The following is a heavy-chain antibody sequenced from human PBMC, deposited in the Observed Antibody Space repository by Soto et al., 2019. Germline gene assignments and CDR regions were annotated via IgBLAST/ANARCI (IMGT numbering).Heavy chain of an antibody. V-gene: IGHV4-39*07. CDR1: GGSISTNNYY. CDR2: IGSIHRGGST. J-gene: IGHJ6*02. CDR3: ARSVYSSSWYDYYYGMDV. D-gene: IGHD6-13*01. Sequence: SSETLSLTCTVSGGSISTNNYYWGWVRQPPGKGLEWIGSIGSIHRGGSTYYNPSLKTRVTISVDTSKNHFSLKLSSVTAADTAVYYCARSVYSSSWYDYYYGMDVWGQGTTVTVSS.